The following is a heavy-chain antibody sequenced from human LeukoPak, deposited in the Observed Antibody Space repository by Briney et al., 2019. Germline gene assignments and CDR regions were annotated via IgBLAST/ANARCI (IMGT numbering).Heavy chain of an antibody. V-gene: IGHV3-30*03. D-gene: IGHD2-2*01. Sequence: PGRSLRLSCATSGFTFSSYGMRWGRQAPGKGVEWGAVISYDGSNKYYADSVKGRFTISRDNSKNTLYLQMNSMRAEETAIYYCATDGAYCSSVSCAPPHFYYYGMDVWGKGTTVTVSS. CDR3: ATDGAYCSSVSCAPPHFYYYGMDV. CDR1: GFTFSSYG. CDR2: ISYDGSNK. J-gene: IGHJ6*04.